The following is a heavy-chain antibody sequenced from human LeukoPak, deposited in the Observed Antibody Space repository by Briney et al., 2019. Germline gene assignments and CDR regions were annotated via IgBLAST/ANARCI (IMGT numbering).Heavy chain of an antibody. CDR1: GDSISSSSYY. CDR3: ARHTDGSLHCYYYMDV. V-gene: IGHV4-39*01. Sequence: SETLSLTCTVSGDSISSSSYYWGWIRQPPGKGLEWIANIYYSGNTYYNPSLESRVTISVDTSKNQFSLKLSSVTAADTAVYYCARHTDGSLHCYYYMDVWGKGTTVTVSS. J-gene: IGHJ6*03. CDR2: IYYSGNT.